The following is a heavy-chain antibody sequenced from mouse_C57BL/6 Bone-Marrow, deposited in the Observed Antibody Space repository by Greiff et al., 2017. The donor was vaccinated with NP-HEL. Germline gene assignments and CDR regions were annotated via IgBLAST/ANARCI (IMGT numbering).Heavy chain of an antibody. J-gene: IGHJ2*01. D-gene: IGHD1-1*01. CDR2: IDPNSGGT. CDR1: GYTFTNYW. Sequence: QVQLQQPGAELVKPGASVKLSCKASGYTFTNYWMHWVKQRPGRGLEWIGRIDPNSGGTKYNEKFKSKATLNVDKPSSTAYMPLSSLTSEDSAVYYCARYYYGSGYFDYWGQGTTLTVSS. V-gene: IGHV1-72*01. CDR3: ARYYYGSGYFDY.